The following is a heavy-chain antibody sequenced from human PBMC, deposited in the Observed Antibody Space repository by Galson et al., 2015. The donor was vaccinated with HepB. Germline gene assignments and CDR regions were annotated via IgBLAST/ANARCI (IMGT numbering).Heavy chain of an antibody. CDR3: ARVVTMIVVVTSYWYFDL. Sequence: SLRLSCAASGFTFSDYYMSWIRQAPGKGLEWVSYISSSGSTIYYADSVKGRFTISRDNAKNSLYLQMNSLRAEDTAVYYCARVVTMIVVVTSYWYFDLWGRGTLVTVPS. J-gene: IGHJ2*01. CDR1: GFTFSDYY. D-gene: IGHD3-22*01. V-gene: IGHV3-11*01. CDR2: ISSSGSTI.